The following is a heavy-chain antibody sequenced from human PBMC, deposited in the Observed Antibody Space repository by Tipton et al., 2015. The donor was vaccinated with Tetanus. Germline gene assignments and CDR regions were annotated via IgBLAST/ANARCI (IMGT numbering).Heavy chain of an antibody. CDR2: IYYSGST. D-gene: IGHD4-17*01. J-gene: IGHJ2*01. CDR1: GGSISSSSYY. V-gene: IGHV4-39*01. CDR3: ASPYGDYVWYFDL. Sequence: TLSLTCTASGGSISSSSYYWGWIRQSPGKGLEWIGSIYYSGSTYYNPSLKSRVTISVDTSKNQFSLKLSSVTAADTAVYYCASPYGDYVWYFDLWGRGTLVTVSS.